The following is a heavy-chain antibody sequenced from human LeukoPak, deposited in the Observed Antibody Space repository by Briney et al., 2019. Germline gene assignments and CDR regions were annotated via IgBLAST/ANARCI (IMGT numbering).Heavy chain of an antibody. J-gene: IGHJ3*02. V-gene: IGHV3-21*01. Sequence: GGSLRLSCAASGFTFSSYSMNWVRQAPGKGLEWVSSISSSSSYIYYADSVKGRFTISRDNAKNSLYLQMNSLRAEDTAVYYCARDRCPTCAGLRGAFDIWGQGTMVTVSS. CDR2: ISSSSSYI. CDR1: GFTFSSYS. CDR3: ARDRCPTCAGLRGAFDI. D-gene: IGHD2-8*02.